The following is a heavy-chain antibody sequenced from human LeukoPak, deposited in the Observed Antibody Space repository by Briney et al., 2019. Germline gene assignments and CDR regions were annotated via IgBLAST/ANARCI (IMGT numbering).Heavy chain of an antibody. V-gene: IGHV1-46*01. J-gene: IGHJ6*02. Sequence: ASVKVSCKASGYTFTSYYMHWVRQAPGQGLEWMGIINPSGGSTSYAQKFQGRVTMTRDKATSSVYMELSSMRSEDTAVYYCARVRAIWSGCSCHYYYYGMDVWGQGTTVTVSS. D-gene: IGHD2-15*01. CDR2: INPSGGST. CDR3: ARVRAIWSGCSCHYYYYGMDV. CDR1: GYTFTSYY.